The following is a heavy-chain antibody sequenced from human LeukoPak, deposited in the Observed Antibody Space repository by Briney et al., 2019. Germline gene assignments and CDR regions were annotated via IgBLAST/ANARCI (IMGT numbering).Heavy chain of an antibody. V-gene: IGHV3-30*18. CDR1: GFTFSIYG. Sequence: GGSLRLSCAPSGFTFSIYGMHCAPQAPGKGVECVAVISYYGSNKYYADYVKGRFTISRDNSKNTLYLQMNSLRAEDTAVYYCAKDYGILTGYPLYYFDYWGQGNLVTVSS. CDR3: AKDYGILTGYPLYYFDY. J-gene: IGHJ4*02. CDR2: ISYYGSNK. D-gene: IGHD3-9*01.